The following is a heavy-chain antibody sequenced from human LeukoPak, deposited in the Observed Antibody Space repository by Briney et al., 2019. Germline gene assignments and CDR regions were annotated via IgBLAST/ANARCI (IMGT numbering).Heavy chain of an antibody. CDR2: VSGSGGVT. J-gene: IGHJ1*01. V-gene: IGHV3-23*01. D-gene: IGHD3-3*02. CDR1: GFTFSSYV. CDR3: ATFLAIVTARDSLYFQH. Sequence: GGSLRLSCAASGFTFSSYVMSWVRQAPGKGLEWVSGVSGSGGVTYHADSVKGRFTISRDNSKNTLHLQMNSLRAEDTAVYYCATFLAIVTARDSLYFQHWGQGTLVTVSS.